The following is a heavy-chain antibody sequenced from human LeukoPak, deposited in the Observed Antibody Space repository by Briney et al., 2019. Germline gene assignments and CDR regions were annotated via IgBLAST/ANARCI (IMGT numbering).Heavy chain of an antibody. CDR1: GGTFSSYA. CDR3: ARDYREYYYGMDV. Sequence: ASVKVSCKASGGTFSSYAISWVRQAPGQGLEWMGWISAYNGNTNYAQKLQGRVTMTTDTSTSTAYMELRSLRSDDTAVYYCARDYREYYYGMDVWGQGTTVTVSS. D-gene: IGHD1-26*01. V-gene: IGHV1-18*01. CDR2: ISAYNGNT. J-gene: IGHJ6*02.